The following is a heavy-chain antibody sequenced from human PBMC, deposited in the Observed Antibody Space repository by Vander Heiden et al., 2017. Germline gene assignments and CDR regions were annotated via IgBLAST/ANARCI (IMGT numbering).Heavy chain of an antibody. J-gene: IGHJ3*02. V-gene: IGHV3-15*01. CDR3: TTERDPRAFDI. CDR1: GFTFSNAW. Sequence: EVQLVESGGGLVKPGGSLRLSCAASGFTFSNAWMSWVRQAPGKGLEWVGRIKRKSDGGTTDYAAPVKCRFTISRDDSKNTLYLQMNSLKTEDTAGYYCTTERDPRAFDIWGQGTMVTVSS. CDR2: IKRKSDGGTT.